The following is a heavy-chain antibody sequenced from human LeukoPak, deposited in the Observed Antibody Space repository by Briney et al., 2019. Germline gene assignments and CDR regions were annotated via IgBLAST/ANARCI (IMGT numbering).Heavy chain of an antibody. J-gene: IGHJ5*01. V-gene: IGHV4-59*01. Sequence: SETLSLICTVSGASIGNYYWSWIRQPPGKGLEWIGYINGRGSTNYNPSLKSRVTMSADASKNQFSLKLSSVTAADTAVYYCVCINTWFDSWGQGTLVTVSS. CDR3: VCINTWFDS. CDR1: GASIGNYY. D-gene: IGHD2-8*01. CDR2: INGRGST.